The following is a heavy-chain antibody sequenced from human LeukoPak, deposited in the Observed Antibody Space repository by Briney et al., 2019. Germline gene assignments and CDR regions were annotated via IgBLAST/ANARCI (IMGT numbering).Heavy chain of an antibody. CDR1: GFTFNNYQ. CDR2: ISSSGRTI. CDR3: ARVVYYYDSSGYSWDV. V-gene: IGHV3-48*03. J-gene: IGHJ6*02. Sequence: GGSLRLSCAASGFTFNNYQMNWVRQAPGKGLECISYISSSGRTIYYADSLKGRFTVSRDNAKNSLYLQMNSLRAEDTAVYYCARVVYYYDSSGYSWDVWGQGTTVTVSS. D-gene: IGHD3-22*01.